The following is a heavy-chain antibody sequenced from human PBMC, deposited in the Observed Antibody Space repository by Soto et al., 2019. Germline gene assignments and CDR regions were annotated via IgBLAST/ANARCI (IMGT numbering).Heavy chain of an antibody. Sequence: PSETLSLTCTVSGGSISSYYWSWIRQPPGKGLEWIGYIYYSGSTNYNPSLKSRVTISVDTSKNQFSLKLSSLTAADTAVYYCAKGETYYYDSSGYYHDYWGQGTLVTVSS. CDR1: GGSISSYY. CDR2: IYYSGST. D-gene: IGHD3-22*01. J-gene: IGHJ4*02. CDR3: AKGETYYYDSSGYYHDY. V-gene: IGHV4-59*01.